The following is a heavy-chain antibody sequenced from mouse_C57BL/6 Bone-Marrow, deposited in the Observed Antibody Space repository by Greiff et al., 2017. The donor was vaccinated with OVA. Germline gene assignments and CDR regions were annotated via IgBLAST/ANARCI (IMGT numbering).Heavy chain of an antibody. J-gene: IGHJ4*01. V-gene: IGHV1-18*01. Sequence: DVQLQESGPELVKPGASVKIPCKASGYTFTDYNMDWVKQSHGKSLEWIGDINPNNGGTIYNQKFKGKATLTVDKSSSTAYMELRSLTSEDTAVYYCARWLLHGYAMDYWGQGTSVTVSS. CDR2: INPNNGGT. CDR3: ARWLLHGYAMDY. D-gene: IGHD2-3*01. CDR1: GYTFTDYN.